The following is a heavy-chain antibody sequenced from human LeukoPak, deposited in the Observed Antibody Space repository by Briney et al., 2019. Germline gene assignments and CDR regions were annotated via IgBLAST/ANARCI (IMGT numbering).Heavy chain of an antibody. V-gene: IGHV3-30-3*01. Sequence: PGGSLRLSCVASGFTFSTYDMHWVRQAPGKGLEGVAVTSTDGGIKLYADYVKGRFTISRDNSKNTLYLQMNSLRAEDTAVYYCANRDDYDSSGGFDYWGQGTLVTVSS. CDR3: ANRDDYDSSGGFDY. CDR2: TSTDGGIK. CDR1: GFTFSTYD. D-gene: IGHD3-22*01. J-gene: IGHJ4*02.